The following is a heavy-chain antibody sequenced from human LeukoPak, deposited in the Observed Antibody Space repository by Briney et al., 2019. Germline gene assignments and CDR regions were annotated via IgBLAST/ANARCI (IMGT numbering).Heavy chain of an antibody. CDR1: SGSIRSSNYH. V-gene: IGHV4-61*02. Sequence: SQTLSLTCTVSSGSIRSSNYHWHWIRQPAGKGLEWIGRIYSSGTTNYNPSLKSRVTISVDTSKNQFSLKLSSVTAADTAVYYCATELGFYFDYWGQGTLVTVFS. J-gene: IGHJ4*02. D-gene: IGHD7-27*01. CDR3: ATELGFYFDY. CDR2: IYSSGTT.